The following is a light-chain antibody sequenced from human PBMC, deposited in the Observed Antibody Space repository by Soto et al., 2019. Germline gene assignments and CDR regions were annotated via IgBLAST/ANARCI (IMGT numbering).Light chain of an antibody. CDR3: ETWDSNTRV. V-gene: IGLV4-60*02. CDR1: SGHSSYI. J-gene: IGLJ2*01. CDR2: LEGSGSY. Sequence: QSVLTQSSSASASLGSSVKLTCTLSSGHSSYIIAWHQQKPGKAPRYLMKLEGSGSYNKGSGVPDRFSGSSSGADRYLTISNLQLEDEADYYCETWDSNTRVFGGGTKVTVL.